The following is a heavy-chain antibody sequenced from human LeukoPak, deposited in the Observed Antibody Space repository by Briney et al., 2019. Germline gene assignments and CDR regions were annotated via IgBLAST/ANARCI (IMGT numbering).Heavy chain of an antibody. V-gene: IGHV1-69*05. Sequence: GSSVKVSCKASGGTFISYAISWVRQAPGQGLEWMGGIIPIFGTANYAQKFQGRVTMTRNTSISTAYMELSSLRSEDTAVYYCARSPSYCTNGVCGMDVWGQGTTVTVSS. CDR3: ARSPSYCTNGVCGMDV. CDR1: GGTFISYA. D-gene: IGHD2-8*01. J-gene: IGHJ6*02. CDR2: IIPIFGTA.